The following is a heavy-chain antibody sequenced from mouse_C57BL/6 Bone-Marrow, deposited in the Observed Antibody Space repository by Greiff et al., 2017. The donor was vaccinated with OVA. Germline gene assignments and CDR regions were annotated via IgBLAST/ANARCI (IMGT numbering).Heavy chain of an antibody. CDR1: GYAFSSSW. Sequence: QVQLQQSGPELVKPGASVKISCKASGYAFSSSWMNWVKQRPGKGLEWIGRIYPGDGDTNYNGKFKGKATLTADKSSSTAYMQLSSLTSEDSAVYFCARWGPAWFAYWGQGTLVTVS. CDR3: ARWGPAWFAY. CDR2: IYPGDGDT. V-gene: IGHV1-82*01. J-gene: IGHJ3*01.